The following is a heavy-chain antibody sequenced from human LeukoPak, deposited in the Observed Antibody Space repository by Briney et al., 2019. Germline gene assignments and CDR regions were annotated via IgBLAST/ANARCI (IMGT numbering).Heavy chain of an antibody. CDR2: FDPEDGET. CDR3: ATVPRGIVGATRPFDY. D-gene: IGHD1-26*01. V-gene: IGHV1-24*01. J-gene: IGHJ4*02. Sequence: GASVKVSCKVSGYTRTELSMHWVRQAPGKGLEWMGGFDPEDGETIYAQKFQGRVTMTEDTSTDTAYMELSSLRSEDTAVYYCATVPRGIVGATRPFDYWGQGTLVTVSS. CDR1: GYTRTELS.